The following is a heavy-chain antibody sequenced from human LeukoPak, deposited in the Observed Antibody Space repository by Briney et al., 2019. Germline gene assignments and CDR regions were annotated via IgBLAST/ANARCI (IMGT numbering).Heavy chain of an antibody. CDR1: GFSLRSSE. CDR2: INSADNVE. D-gene: IGHD6-19*01. Sequence: PGGSLRLSCAASGFSLRSSEMNWVRQAPGKGPEWVAHINSADNVEYYTDSVRGRFTMSRDNAKDLLYLQMNSLRGEDTAVYYCAKGAREATEQWLAYFDYWGQGTLVTVSS. V-gene: IGHV3-48*03. CDR3: AKGAREATEQWLAYFDY. J-gene: IGHJ4*02.